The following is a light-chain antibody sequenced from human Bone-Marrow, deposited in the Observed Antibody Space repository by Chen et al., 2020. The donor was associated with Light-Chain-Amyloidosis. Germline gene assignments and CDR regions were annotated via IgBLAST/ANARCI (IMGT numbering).Light chain of an antibody. CDR3: ASYTSADTWV. CDR1: SRDVGGYNY. V-gene: IGLV2-14*03. CDR2: DVS. J-gene: IGLJ3*02. Sequence: QSALTQPASVSGSPGQSITFSCTGTSRDVGGYNYVSWYQQHPGKAPKLINYDVSDRPSGVSDRFSDSKSGHTASLTISGLQAEDESDYYCASYTSADTWVFGGGTKLAVL.